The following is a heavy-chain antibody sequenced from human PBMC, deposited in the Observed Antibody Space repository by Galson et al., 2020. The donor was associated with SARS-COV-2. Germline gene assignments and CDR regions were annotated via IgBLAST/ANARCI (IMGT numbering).Heavy chain of an antibody. J-gene: IGHJ4*02. Sequence: SETLSLTCAVSGGSISSSNWWSWVRQPPGKGLEWIGEIYHSGSTNYNPSLKSRVAISVDKSKNQFFLKLTSVTAADTAVYYCATLAVDYYDRSAHFEYWGQGTLVTVSS. CDR3: ATLAVDYYDRSAHFEY. CDR2: IYHSGST. CDR1: GGSISSSNW. V-gene: IGHV4-4*02. D-gene: IGHD3-22*01.